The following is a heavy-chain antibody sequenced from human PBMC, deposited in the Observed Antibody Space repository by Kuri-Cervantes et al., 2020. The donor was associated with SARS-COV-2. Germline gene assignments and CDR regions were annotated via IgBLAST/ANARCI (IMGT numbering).Heavy chain of an antibody. CDR1: GGSFCGYY. J-gene: IGHJ3*02. D-gene: IGHD6-13*01. Sequence: GSLRLSCAVYGGSFCGYYWRWIRQPPGKGLEWIGEINHSGSTNYNPSLKSRVTISVDTSKNQFSLKLSSVTAADTSVYYCARGWGSSWRLNAFDIWGQGTMVTVSS. CDR2: INHSGST. CDR3: ARGWGSSWRLNAFDI. V-gene: IGHV4-34*01.